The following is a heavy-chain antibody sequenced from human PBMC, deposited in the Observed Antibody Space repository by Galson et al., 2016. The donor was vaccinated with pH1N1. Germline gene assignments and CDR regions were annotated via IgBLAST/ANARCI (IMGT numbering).Heavy chain of an antibody. J-gene: IGHJ4*02. CDR2: ISGSGRDT. CDR3: ATENYGSRSHYRGRTFDY. CDR1: GFTFNKYA. Sequence: SLRLSCAASGFTFNKYAMTWVRQAPGKGLEWVSAISGSGRDTYYADSVKGRFTISRDNAKNSLYLQMNGLRAEDTAVYYCATENYGSRSHYRGRTFDYWGQGILVTVSS. D-gene: IGHD3-10*01. V-gene: IGHV3-23*01.